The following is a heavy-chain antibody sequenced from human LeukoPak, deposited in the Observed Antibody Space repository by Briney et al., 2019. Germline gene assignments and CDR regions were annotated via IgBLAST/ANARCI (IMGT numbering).Heavy chain of an antibody. CDR1: GFTFSDYY. Sequence: GSRRLSCAASGFTFSDYYMTWIRQAPGKGLEWVSYIGSSGSIIHYADSVKGRFTISRDNAKNSLYLQMNTLRAEDTAVYYCARVRSSGSPLDYWGQGTLVTVSS. V-gene: IGHV3-11*01. J-gene: IGHJ4*02. CDR2: IGSSGSII. D-gene: IGHD3-22*01. CDR3: ARVRSSGSPLDY.